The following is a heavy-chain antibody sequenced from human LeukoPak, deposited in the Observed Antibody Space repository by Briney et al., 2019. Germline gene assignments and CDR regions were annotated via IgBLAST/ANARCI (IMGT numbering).Heavy chain of an antibody. CDR3: ARAPNHYDY. J-gene: IGHJ4*02. V-gene: IGHV4-34*01. Sequence: PSETLSLTCAVYGGSFSGYYWSWIRQPPGKGLEWIGEINHSGSTNYNPSLKSRVTISVDTSKNQFSLKLSSVTAADTAVYYCARAPNHYDYWGQGTLVTVSS. CDR2: INHSGST. CDR1: GGSFSGYY.